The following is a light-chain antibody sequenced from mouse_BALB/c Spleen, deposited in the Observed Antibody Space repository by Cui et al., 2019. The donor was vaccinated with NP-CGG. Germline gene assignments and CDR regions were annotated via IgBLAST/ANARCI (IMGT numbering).Light chain of an antibody. CDR2: GTN. V-gene: IGLV1*01. CDR3: ALWYSNHWV. CDR1: TGAVTTSNY. Sequence: VVTQDSAFTTSPGETITPTCRSSTGAVTTSNYANWVQEKPDHLFTGLIGGTNNRAPGVPARFSGSLIGDKAALTITGAQTEDEAIYFCALWYSNHWVFGGGTKLTVL. J-gene: IGLJ1*01.